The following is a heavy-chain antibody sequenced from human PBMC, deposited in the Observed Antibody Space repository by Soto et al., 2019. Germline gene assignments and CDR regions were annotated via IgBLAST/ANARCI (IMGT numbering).Heavy chain of an antibody. CDR3: ARDNDRPQLGGNYYYILDV. D-gene: IGHD2-8*01. J-gene: IGHJ6*02. Sequence: QVQLEQSWAEVKKPGSSVKVSCKASGGTVRTAAISWVRQAPGQGLEWMGGIMPVFRTPDYAQKFQGRVTITADESTNTAYMELSGLRSDDTAVYYCARDNDRPQLGGNYYYILDVWGQGTTITVYS. CDR2: IMPVFRTP. CDR1: GGTVRTAA. V-gene: IGHV1-69*12.